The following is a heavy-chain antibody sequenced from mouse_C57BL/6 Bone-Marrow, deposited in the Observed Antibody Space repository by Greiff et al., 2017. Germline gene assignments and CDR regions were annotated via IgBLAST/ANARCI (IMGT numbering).Heavy chain of an antibody. J-gene: IGHJ3*01. CDR1: GYTFTGYG. Sequence: QVQLQQSGAELMKPGASVKLSCKASGYTFTGYGIEWVKQRPGHGLEWIGVICHVGCSTNYNEKFTGRATFTGDTSSNTAYMKLNSLTTEDSAIYCSARERTLAYWGQGTLVTVSA. CDR3: ARERTLAY. CDR2: ICHVGCST. V-gene: IGHV1-9*01.